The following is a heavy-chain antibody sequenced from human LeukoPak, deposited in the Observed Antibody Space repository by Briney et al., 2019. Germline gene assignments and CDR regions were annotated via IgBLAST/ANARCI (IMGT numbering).Heavy chain of an antibody. J-gene: IGHJ4*02. CDR2: MNSDGSST. V-gene: IGHV3-74*01. D-gene: IGHD4-17*01. CDR1: GFTFSSYG. Sequence: GRSLRLSCAASGFTFSSYGMHWVRQAPGKGLVWVSRMNSDGSSTTYADSVKGRFTISRDNAKNTLYLQMNSLRAEDTAVYHCAREAFNYGDHYFDYWGQGTLVTVSS. CDR3: AREAFNYGDHYFDY.